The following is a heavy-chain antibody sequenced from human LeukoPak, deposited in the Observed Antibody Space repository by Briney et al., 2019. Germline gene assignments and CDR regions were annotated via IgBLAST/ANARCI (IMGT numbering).Heavy chain of an antibody. D-gene: IGHD3-10*01. CDR3: AKVAASSGELLWDLDY. V-gene: IGHV1-46*03. CDR1: GYTFTSYY. J-gene: IGHJ4*02. CDR2: INPSGGST. Sequence: ASVKVSCKASGYTFTSYYMHWVRQAPGQGLEWMGIINPSGGSTSYAQKFQGRVTMTRDTSTSTVYMALSSLRSEDTAVYYCAKVAASSGELLWDLDYWGQGTLVTVSS.